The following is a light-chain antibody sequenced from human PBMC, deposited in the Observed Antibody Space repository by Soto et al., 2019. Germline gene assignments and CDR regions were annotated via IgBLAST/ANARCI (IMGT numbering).Light chain of an antibody. Sequence: EIVLTQSPATLSLSPGERATLSCRASQRVSKYLAWYQQKPGQAPRLLIYDASNRATGIPARFSGSGSGTDFTLTISSLEPEDFAVYYCQQRSNWRGTFGGGTKVEIK. CDR3: QQRSNWRGT. V-gene: IGKV3-11*01. CDR1: QRVSKY. CDR2: DAS. J-gene: IGKJ4*01.